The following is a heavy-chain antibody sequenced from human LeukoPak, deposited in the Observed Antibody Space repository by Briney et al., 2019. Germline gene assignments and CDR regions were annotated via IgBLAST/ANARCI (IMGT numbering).Heavy chain of an antibody. CDR3: AKLRIVGATRDGFDY. Sequence: GGSLRLSCAASGFTFGNYAMSWVRQAPGKGLEWVSAVNNIGGSTSYADSVKGRFTISRDTSKNTVFLQMNSLRAEDTAVYYCAKLRIVGATRDGFDYWGQGTLVTVSS. V-gene: IGHV3-23*01. J-gene: IGHJ4*02. CDR2: VNNIGGST. CDR1: GFTFGNYA. D-gene: IGHD1-26*01.